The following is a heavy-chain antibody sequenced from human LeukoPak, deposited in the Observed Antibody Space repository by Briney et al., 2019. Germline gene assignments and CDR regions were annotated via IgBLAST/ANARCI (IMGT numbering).Heavy chain of an antibody. CDR1: GFTLTSYA. V-gene: IGHV3-23*01. CDR2: ISGSGGST. Sequence: GGSLRLSCAASGFTLTSYAMSWVRQAPGKGLEWVSAISGSGGSTYHADSVKGRFTISRDNSKNTLYLQMNSLRAEDTAVYYCAKMGVVAARPGTFDYWGQGTLVTVSS. J-gene: IGHJ4*02. CDR3: AKMGVVAARPGTFDY. D-gene: IGHD6-6*01.